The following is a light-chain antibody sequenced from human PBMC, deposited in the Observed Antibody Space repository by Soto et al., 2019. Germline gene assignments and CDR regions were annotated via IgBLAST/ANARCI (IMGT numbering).Light chain of an antibody. V-gene: IGLV2-14*01. CDR2: DVT. CDR3: SSYTTSSSYV. J-gene: IGLJ1*01. Sequence: QSALTQPASVSGSPGQSITISCTGTSSDVGGYIYVSWYQQHPGKAPQLMIYDVTSRPSGVSYRFSGSKSGNTASLTISGLQAEDEADYYCSSYTTSSSYVFGTGTKLTV. CDR1: SSDVGGYIY.